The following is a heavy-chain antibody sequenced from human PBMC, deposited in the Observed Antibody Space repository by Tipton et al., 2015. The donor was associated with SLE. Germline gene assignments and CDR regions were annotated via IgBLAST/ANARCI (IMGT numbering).Heavy chain of an antibody. CDR2: IYNGDST. V-gene: IGHV3-23*03. Sequence: GSLRLSCAASGFTLSFSAMSWIRQAPGKGLEWVSLIYNGDSTYYADSVKGRFTVSRDTSRNTLYLQMNSLRAEDTAIYYCAKDLGSGEWFRELLYSDYWGQGILVIVSS. J-gene: IGHJ4*02. CDR1: GFTLSFSA. D-gene: IGHD3-10*01. CDR3: AKDLGSGEWFRELLYSDY.